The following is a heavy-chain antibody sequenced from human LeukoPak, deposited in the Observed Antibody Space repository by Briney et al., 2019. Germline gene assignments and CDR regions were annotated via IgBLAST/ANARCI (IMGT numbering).Heavy chain of an antibody. CDR2: IYTSGST. D-gene: IGHD2-2*01. V-gene: IGHV4-61*02. J-gene: IGHJ4*02. Sequence: SQTLSLTCTVSGGSISSGSYYWSWIRQPAGKGLEWIGRIYTSGSTNYNPSLKSRVTISVDTSKNQFSLKLSSVTAADTAVYYCARRVVVPAAGYDYWGQGTLVTVSS. CDR3: ARRVVVPAAGYDY. CDR1: GGSISSGSYY.